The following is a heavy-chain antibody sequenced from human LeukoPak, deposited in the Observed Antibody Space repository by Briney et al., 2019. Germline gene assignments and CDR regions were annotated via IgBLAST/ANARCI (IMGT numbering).Heavy chain of an antibody. D-gene: IGHD3-9*01. J-gene: IGHJ5*02. CDR2: FTNHHTT. Sequence: GGSLRLSGEASGFTFSIYAMTWVRQAPGKGLEWVSTFTNHHTTYYTESVKGRFTISRDNSKNTLYLQMDSVRPEDTAVYYCAKEGYDILTGYRTNWFDPWGQGTLVSVSS. V-gene: IGHV3-23*01. CDR1: GFTFSIYA. CDR3: AKEGYDILTGYRTNWFDP.